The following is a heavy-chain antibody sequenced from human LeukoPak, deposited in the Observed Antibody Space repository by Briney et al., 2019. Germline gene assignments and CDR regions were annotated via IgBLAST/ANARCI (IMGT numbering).Heavy chain of an antibody. CDR3: ARDRSPEHYYDSSHWDYYYGMDV. D-gene: IGHD3-22*01. Sequence: SETLSLTCTVSGGSISNYYWSWIRQPPGKGLEWIGYVYYSGSTNYNPSLKSRVTISVDTSKNQFSLKLSSVTAADTAVYYCARDRSPEHYYDSSHWDYYYGMDVWGQGTTVTVSS. V-gene: IGHV4-59*01. CDR1: GGSISNYY. CDR2: VYYSGST. J-gene: IGHJ6*02.